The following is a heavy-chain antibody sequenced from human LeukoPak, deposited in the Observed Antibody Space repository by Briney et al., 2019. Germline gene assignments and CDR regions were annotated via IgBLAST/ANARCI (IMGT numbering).Heavy chain of an antibody. D-gene: IGHD6-19*01. CDR2: ISGSGDST. Sequence: GGSLRLSCAASGFTFRNYPMSWVRQAPGKGLEWVSTISGSGDSTYYAGSVKGRFSISRDNSRNTLYLQVNSLRVDDTAVFYCASAEYTSGWFDAFDIWGRGTMVTVSS. CDR1: GFTFRNYP. CDR3: ASAEYTSGWFDAFDI. V-gene: IGHV3-23*01. J-gene: IGHJ3*02.